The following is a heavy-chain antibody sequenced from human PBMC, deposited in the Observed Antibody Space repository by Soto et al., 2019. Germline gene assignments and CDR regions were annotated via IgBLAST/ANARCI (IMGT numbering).Heavy chain of an antibody. CDR2: IYYSGST. Sequence: QVQLQESGPGLVKPSETLSLTCTVSGGSISSYYWTWLRQPPGKGLECLGYIYYSGSTNYNPSLNSRVTISVDTSKNQFSLKRSSVTAADTAVYYCARDSKRGYSGYDKLAYWGQGTLVPVSS. V-gene: IGHV4-59*01. J-gene: IGHJ4*02. CDR3: ARDSKRGYSGYDKLAY. CDR1: GGSISSYY. D-gene: IGHD5-12*01.